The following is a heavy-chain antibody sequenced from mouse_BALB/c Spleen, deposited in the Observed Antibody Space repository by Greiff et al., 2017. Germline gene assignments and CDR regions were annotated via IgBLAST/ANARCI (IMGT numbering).Heavy chain of an antibody. J-gene: IGHJ2*01. CDR1: GFAFSSYD. D-gene: IGHD3-3*01. V-gene: IGHV5-12-1*01. Sequence: EVQGVESGGGLVKPGGSLKLSCAASGFAFSSYDMSWVRQTPEKRLEWVAYISSGGGSTYYPDTVKGRFTISRDNAKNTLYLQMSSLKSEDTAMYSCARHRALHHYLDKWDQATPLTV. CDR2: ISSGGGST. CDR3: ARHRALHHYLDK.